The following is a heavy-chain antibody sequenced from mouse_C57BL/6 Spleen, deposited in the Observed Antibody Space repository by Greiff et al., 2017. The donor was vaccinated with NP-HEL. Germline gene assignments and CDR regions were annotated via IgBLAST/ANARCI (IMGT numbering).Heavy chain of an antibody. CDR2: IDPSDSET. J-gene: IGHJ4*01. V-gene: IGHV1-52*01. CDR3: AREGDDVRAMDY. D-gene: IGHD2-2*01. Sequence: VQLQQSGAELVRPGSSVKLSCKASGYTFTSYWMHWVKQRPIQGLEWIGNIDPSDSETHYNQKFKDKATLTVDKSSSTPYMQLSSLTSEDSAVYYCAREGDDVRAMDYWGQGTSVTVSA. CDR1: GYTFTSYW.